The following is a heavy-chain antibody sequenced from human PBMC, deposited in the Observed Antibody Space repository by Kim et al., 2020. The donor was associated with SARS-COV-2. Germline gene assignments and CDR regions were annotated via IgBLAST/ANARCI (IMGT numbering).Heavy chain of an antibody. J-gene: IGHJ3*02. V-gene: IGHV5-51*01. CDR2: IYPGDSDT. CDR3: ARHITTGTTWIAFDI. Sequence: GESLKISCKGSGYSFSTYWIGWVRQMPGKGLEWMGIIYPGDSDTRYSPSFQGQVTMSVDKSISTAYLQWSSLKASDTAMYYCARHITTGTTWIAFDIWGQGTMVTVSS. D-gene: IGHD1-1*01. CDR1: GYSFSTYW.